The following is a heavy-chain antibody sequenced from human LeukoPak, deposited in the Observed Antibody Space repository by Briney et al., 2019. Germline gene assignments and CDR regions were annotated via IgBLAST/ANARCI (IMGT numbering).Heavy chain of an antibody. CDR1: GCTFTGYY. CDR3: ARDFTMVRGGYGDV. Sequence: ASVKVSCKASGCTFTGYYLHWVRQAPGQGLEWMGIINPSGGSTSYAQKFQGRVTMTRDTSTSTVYMELSSLRSEDTAVYYCARDFTMVRGGYGDVWGQGSTVTVSS. CDR2: INPSGGST. J-gene: IGHJ6*02. V-gene: IGHV1-46*01. D-gene: IGHD3-10*01.